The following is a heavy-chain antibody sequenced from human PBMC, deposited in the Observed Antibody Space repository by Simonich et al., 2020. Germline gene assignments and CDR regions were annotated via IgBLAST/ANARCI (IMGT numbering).Heavy chain of an antibody. CDR1: GGSFSGYY. J-gene: IGHJ3*02. D-gene: IGHD3-16*01. CDR3: ARPLGIVWAFDI. CDR2: INHSGSP. V-gene: IGHV4-34*01. Sequence: QVQLQQWGAGLLKPSETLSLTCAVYGGSFSGYYWSCIRQPPGKGLEWIGEINHSGSPNYNPSLKGRVTISVDTSKNQFSLKLSSVTAADTAVYYCARPLGIVWAFDIWGQGTMVTVSS.